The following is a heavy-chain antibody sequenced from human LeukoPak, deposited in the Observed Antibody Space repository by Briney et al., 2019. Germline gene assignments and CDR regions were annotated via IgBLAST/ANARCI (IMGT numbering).Heavy chain of an antibody. D-gene: IGHD1-26*01. CDR2: TSGSGGNT. Sequence: GGSLRPSCAPSGFTSTTYAMSWVSHAPESGLEWVSSTSGSGGNTHYADSVKARFTISRDNSKTTLYMQMNSLRAEDTAVYYCAKLSWREVLSHDLDSWGPGTLVTVSS. CDR3: AKLSWREVLSHDLDS. J-gene: IGHJ5*01. V-gene: IGHV3-23*01. CDR1: GFTSTTYA.